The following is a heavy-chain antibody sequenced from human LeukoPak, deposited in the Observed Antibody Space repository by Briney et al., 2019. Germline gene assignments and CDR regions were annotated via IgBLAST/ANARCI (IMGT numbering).Heavy chain of an antibody. Sequence: PGGSLRLSCAASGFSFSSYWMHWVRQAPGTGLVWVSRIKSDGSTTNYADFVKGRFTTSTDSAQNSLYLQMNSLRDEDTALYYCVRDRYYSFDYWGQGTVVTVSS. D-gene: IGHD1-26*01. CDR3: VRDRYYSFDY. V-gene: IGHV3-74*01. J-gene: IGHJ4*02. CDR1: GFSFSSYW. CDR2: IKSDGSTT.